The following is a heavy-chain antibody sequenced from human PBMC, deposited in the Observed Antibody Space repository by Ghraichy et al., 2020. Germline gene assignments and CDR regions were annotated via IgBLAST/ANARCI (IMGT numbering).Heavy chain of an antibody. CDR3: ARGATKYYYYSMDV. CDR2: IYTSGST. J-gene: IGHJ6*03. V-gene: IGHV4-4*07. D-gene: IGHD1-1*01. Sequence: SETLSLTCTVSGGSISSYYWSWIRQPAGKGLEWIGRIYTSGSTNYNPSLKSRVTMSVDTSKNQFSLKLSSVTAADTAVYYCARGATKYYYYSMDVWGKGTTVTVSS. CDR1: GGSISSYY.